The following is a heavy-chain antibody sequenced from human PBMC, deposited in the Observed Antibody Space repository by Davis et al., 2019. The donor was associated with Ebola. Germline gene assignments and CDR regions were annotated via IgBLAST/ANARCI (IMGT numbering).Heavy chain of an antibody. J-gene: IGHJ6*03. CDR2: MNPNSGNT. V-gene: IGHV1-8*01. CDR3: ARVPTTVTAVFYYYYMDV. Sequence: ASVKVSCKASGYTFTSYDINWVRQATGQGLEWMGWMNPNSGNTGYAQKFQGRVTITADESTSTAYMELSSLRSEDTAVYYCARVPTTVTAVFYYYYMDVWGKGTTVTVSS. CDR1: GYTFTSYD. D-gene: IGHD4-11*01.